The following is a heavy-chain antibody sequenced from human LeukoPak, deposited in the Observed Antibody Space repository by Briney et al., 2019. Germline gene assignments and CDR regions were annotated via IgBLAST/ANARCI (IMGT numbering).Heavy chain of an antibody. D-gene: IGHD6-6*01. CDR1: GYTFTGYY. CDR2: INPNDGGT. CDR3: ARSEAARPLYNWFDP. J-gene: IGHJ5*02. V-gene: IGHV1-2*02. Sequence: ASVKVSCKASGYTFTGYYIHWVRQAPGQGLEWMGWINPNDGGTNYAQMFQDSVTMTRDTSISTAYMELSRLRSDDTAVYYCARSEAARPLYNWFDPWGQGTLVTVSS.